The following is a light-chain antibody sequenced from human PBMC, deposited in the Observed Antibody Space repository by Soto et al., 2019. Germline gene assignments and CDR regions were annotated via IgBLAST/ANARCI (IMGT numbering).Light chain of an antibody. CDR2: DAS. J-gene: IGKJ2*01. CDR1: QRISGW. Sequence: DIKMTQSPSTLSASVGDRVNITCRASQRISGWLAWYQQKPGKAPKLLIYDASSLESGVPSRCSGSESGTEYTLAISSLQPDDFGTYYCQQYKSLYAFGQGTRLEI. CDR3: QQYKSLYA. V-gene: IGKV1-5*01.